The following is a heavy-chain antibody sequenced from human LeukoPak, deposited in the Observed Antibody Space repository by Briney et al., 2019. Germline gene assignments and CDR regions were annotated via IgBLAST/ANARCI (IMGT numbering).Heavy chain of an antibody. CDR1: GFTFSSYW. CDR2: INSDGSGT. V-gene: IGHV3-74*01. CDR3: ARDHAYWNYFDY. Sequence: GGSLGLSCAASGFTFSSYWMHWVRQVPGKGLVWVARINSDGSGTSYADSVKGRFTISRDNAKNTLYLQMNSLRAEDTAVYYCARDHAYWNYFDYWGQGTLVTVSS. D-gene: IGHD1-1*01. J-gene: IGHJ4*02.